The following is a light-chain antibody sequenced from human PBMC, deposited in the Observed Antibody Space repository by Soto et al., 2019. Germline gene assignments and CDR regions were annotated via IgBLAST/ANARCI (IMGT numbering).Light chain of an antibody. V-gene: IGKV1-5*03. CDR2: KAS. CDR3: QQYETFSGT. J-gene: IGKJ1*01. Sequence: LHITPSPSPPSASVGDRVTIPCRASESISSWLAWYQQKPGKAPKLLIYKASNLESGVPSRFSGSGSGTEFTLTISSLQTDDFATYYCQQYETFSGTFGPGTKVDIK. CDR1: ESISSW.